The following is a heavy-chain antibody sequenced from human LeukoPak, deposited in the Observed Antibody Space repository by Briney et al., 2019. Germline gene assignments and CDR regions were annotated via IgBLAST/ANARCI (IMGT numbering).Heavy chain of an antibody. CDR1: GGSFSGYY. CDR3: ARGLRYYGSGKGGPRNYYYGMDV. J-gene: IGHJ6*02. V-gene: IGHV4-34*01. CDR2: INHSGST. D-gene: IGHD3-10*01. Sequence: TPSETLSLTCAVYGGSFSGYYWSWIRQPPGKGLEWIGEINHSGSTNYNPSLKSRVTISVDTSKNQFSLKLSSVTAADTAVYYCARGLRYYGSGKGGPRNYYYGMDVWGQGTTVTVSS.